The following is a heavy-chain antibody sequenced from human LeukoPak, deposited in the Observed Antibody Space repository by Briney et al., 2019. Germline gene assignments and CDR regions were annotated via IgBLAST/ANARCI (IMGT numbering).Heavy chain of an antibody. Sequence: GRSLRLSCAASGFTFSSYSMNWVRQAPGKGLEWVSSISSSSSYIYYADSVKGRFTISRDNAKNSLYLQMNSLRAEDTAVYYCASGYDSSGYYLVDYWGQGTLVTVSS. CDR1: GFTFSSYS. V-gene: IGHV3-21*01. CDR2: ISSSSSYI. CDR3: ASGYDSSGYYLVDY. J-gene: IGHJ4*02. D-gene: IGHD3-22*01.